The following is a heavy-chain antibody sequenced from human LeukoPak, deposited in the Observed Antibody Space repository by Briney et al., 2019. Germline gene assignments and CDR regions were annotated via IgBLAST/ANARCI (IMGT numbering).Heavy chain of an antibody. Sequence: GGSLRLSCAASGFSVSSNYMSWVRQAPGKGLEWVSYISSSSSTIYYADSVKGRFTISRDNAKNSLYLQMNSLRAEDTAVYYCARGAYYYEDWGQGTLVTVSS. D-gene: IGHD3-22*01. CDR3: ARGAYYYED. V-gene: IGHV3-48*01. CDR1: GFSVSSNY. CDR2: ISSSSSTI. J-gene: IGHJ4*02.